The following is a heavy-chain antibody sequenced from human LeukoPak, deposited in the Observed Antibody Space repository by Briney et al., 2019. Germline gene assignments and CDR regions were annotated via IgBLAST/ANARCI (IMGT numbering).Heavy chain of an antibody. CDR2: IYYSGST. CDR3: ARHDYGEDGVNWFDT. CDR1: GGSISSSYY. J-gene: IGHJ5*02. Sequence: SETLSLTCTVSGGSISSSYYWCWIRQPPGKGLEWIGSIYYSGSTYYNPSLKSRVTISVDTSKNQFSLKLSSVTAADTAVFYCARHDYGEDGVNWFDTWGQGTLVTVSS. V-gene: IGHV4-39*01. D-gene: IGHD4-17*01.